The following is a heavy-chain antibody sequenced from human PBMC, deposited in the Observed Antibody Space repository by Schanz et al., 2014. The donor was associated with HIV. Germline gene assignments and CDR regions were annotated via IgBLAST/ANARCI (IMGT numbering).Heavy chain of an antibody. CDR2: ISSSGGYI. CDR1: GFPFSSYA. CDR3: ARGSWYSSGWVDDQYYYDVDV. D-gene: IGHD6-19*01. J-gene: IGHJ6*02. V-gene: IGHV3-21*06. Sequence: EVQLVESGEGLVKPGGSLRLSCTGSGFPFSSYAINWVRQAPGKGLEWLSSISSSGGYIYYADSVKGRFTISRDNSKNSVFLQRDRLRAEDTAVYYCARGSWYSSGWVDDQYYYDVDVWGQGTTVTVSS.